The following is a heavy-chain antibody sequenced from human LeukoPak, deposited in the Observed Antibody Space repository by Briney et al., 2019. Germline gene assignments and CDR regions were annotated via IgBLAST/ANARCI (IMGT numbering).Heavy chain of an antibody. V-gene: IGHV3-23*01. D-gene: IGHD1-26*01. Sequence: GGSLRLSCAASGLTFSSYGMSWVRQAPGKGLEWVSAISGSGGSTYYADSVKGRFTISRDNSKNTLYLQMNSLKAEDTAVYYCAKTDTYSGSYWGQGTLVTVSS. CDR1: GLTFSSYG. CDR3: AKTDTYSGSY. CDR2: ISGSGGST. J-gene: IGHJ4*02.